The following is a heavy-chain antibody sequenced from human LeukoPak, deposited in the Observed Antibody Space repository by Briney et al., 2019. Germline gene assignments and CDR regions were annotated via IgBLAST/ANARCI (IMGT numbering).Heavy chain of an antibody. V-gene: IGHV3-23*01. Sequence: GGSLRLSCAASGLTFSNYAMNWVRQASGKGLEWVSGITDSGRKTYYADSVKGRFSISRDNSKNTVYLQMSDLRAEDTAVYYCAKITKATTPNYWGQGTLVTVSS. CDR3: AKITKATTPNY. J-gene: IGHJ4*02. CDR2: ITDSGRKT. D-gene: IGHD4-17*01. CDR1: GLTFSNYA.